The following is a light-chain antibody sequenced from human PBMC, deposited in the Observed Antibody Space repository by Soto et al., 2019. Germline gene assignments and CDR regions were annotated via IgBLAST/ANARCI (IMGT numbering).Light chain of an antibody. J-gene: IGKJ2*01. CDR1: QSVSSSY. Sequence: EIVLTQSPGTLSLSPGERATLSCRASQSVSSSYLAWYQHKPGQAPRLLIYGASSRDTGIPDRFSGSGSGTDFTLTISRLEPEDFAEYYCQQYGSSPHTFGQRTKLEIK. V-gene: IGKV3-20*01. CDR3: QQYGSSPHT. CDR2: GAS.